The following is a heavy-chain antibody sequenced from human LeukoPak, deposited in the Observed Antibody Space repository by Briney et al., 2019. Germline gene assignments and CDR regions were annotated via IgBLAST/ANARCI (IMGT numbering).Heavy chain of an antibody. CDR2: IDTTDSYT. J-gene: IGHJ4*02. D-gene: IGHD3-10*01. Sequence: GESPKTSLNGSGYPFTSYWNSLGRQIPRKGAEWVGMIDTTDSYTNYSPSFQGHVTISADKSISTAYLQWSSLKTSDTAMYYCARTAQDIYDSGSPDYWGRGTLVTVSS. CDR1: GYPFTSYW. V-gene: IGHV5-10-1*01. CDR3: ARTAQDIYDSGSPDY.